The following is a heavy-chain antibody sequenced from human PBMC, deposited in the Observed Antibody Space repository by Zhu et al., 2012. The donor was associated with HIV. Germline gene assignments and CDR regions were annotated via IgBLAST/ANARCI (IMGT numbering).Heavy chain of an antibody. Sequence: EVQLVESGGGLVQPGGSLRLSCAASGFTFSSYSMNWVRQAPGKGLEWVSHITSSSSTIYHVDSVKGRFTISRDNAKNSLYLQMNSLRAEDTAVYYCARDRIRLTAMITGASDIWGQGTMVTVSS. CDR2: ITSSSSTI. CDR3: ARDRIRLTAMITGASDI. J-gene: IGHJ3*02. D-gene: IGHD5-18*01. CDR1: GFTFSSYS. V-gene: IGHV3-48*01.